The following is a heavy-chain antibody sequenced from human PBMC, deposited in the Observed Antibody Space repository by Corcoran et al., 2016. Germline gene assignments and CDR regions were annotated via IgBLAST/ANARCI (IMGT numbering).Heavy chain of an antibody. CDR3: ATLLGHTVTKTYYYYGMGV. V-gene: IGHV1-69*01. CDR2: IIPIFGTA. Sequence: QVQLVQSGAEVKKPGSSVKVSCKASGGTFSSYAISWVRQAPGQGLEWMGGIIPIFGTANYAQKFQGRVTITADESTSTAYMELSSLRSEDTAVYYCATLLGHTVTKTYYYYGMGVWGQGTTVTVSS. D-gene: IGHD4-17*01. CDR1: GGTFSSYA. J-gene: IGHJ6*02.